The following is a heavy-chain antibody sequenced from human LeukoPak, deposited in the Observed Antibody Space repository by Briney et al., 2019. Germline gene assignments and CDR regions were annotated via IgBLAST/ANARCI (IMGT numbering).Heavy chain of an antibody. CDR3: ARAKPYDDFWSGYQFDY. J-gene: IGHJ4*02. CDR1: GGSISGNY. D-gene: IGHD3-3*01. V-gene: IGHV4-4*07. Sequence: PSETLSLTCTVSGGSISGNYWSWIRQPAGKGLEWIGRIYSSGSTNNNPSLKSRVTMSVDTSKNQFSLKLTSVTAADTAVYYCARAKPYDDFWSGYQFDYWGQGTLVTVSS. CDR2: IYSSGST.